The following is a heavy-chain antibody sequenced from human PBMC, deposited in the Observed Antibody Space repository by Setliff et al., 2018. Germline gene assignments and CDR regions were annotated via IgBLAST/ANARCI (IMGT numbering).Heavy chain of an antibody. V-gene: IGHV4-61*09. D-gene: IGHD2-15*01. J-gene: IGHJ5*02. CDR3: GRGFSRIEGWGNWFDP. Sequence: SETLSLTCTVSGGSISSGSYYWSWIRQPAGKGLEWIGHIYTSGSSNYNASLKSRLIITRDTSKNQIPLKLTSVTAADTAVYYCGRGFSRIEGWGNWFDPWGQGILVTVSS. CDR2: IYTSGSS. CDR1: GGSISSGSYY.